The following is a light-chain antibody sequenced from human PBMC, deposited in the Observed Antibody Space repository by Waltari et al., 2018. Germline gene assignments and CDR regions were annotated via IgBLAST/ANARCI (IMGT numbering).Light chain of an antibody. CDR3: QKYGSLTAT. Sequence: EIMWTQSPGTLSLSPGERATLSCRASQRISRYLAWYQHKPGQDPRVHIYDASSRATGIPDRFSGSGSGTAFSLPISRLEPEDFAVYYCQKYGSLTATFGQGTKVEIK. CDR1: QRISRY. J-gene: IGKJ1*01. CDR2: DAS. V-gene: IGKV3-20*01.